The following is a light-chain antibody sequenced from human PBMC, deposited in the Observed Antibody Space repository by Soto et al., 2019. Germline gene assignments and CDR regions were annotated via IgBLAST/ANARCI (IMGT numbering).Light chain of an antibody. Sequence: QSVLTQPASVSGAPGQSSTLSCTGNSSDVGAYNYVSWYQQYPGKAPKIMIYEVTYRPSGVSNRFSGSKSGNTASLTISGLQAEDEADYYCSSSTRSSTSVFGTGTKLTVL. CDR3: SSSTRSSTSV. CDR1: SSDVGAYNY. CDR2: EVT. J-gene: IGLJ1*01. V-gene: IGLV2-14*01.